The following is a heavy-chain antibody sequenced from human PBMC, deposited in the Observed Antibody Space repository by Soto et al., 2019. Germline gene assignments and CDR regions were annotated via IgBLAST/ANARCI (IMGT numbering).Heavy chain of an antibody. CDR3: AKNSLYLQMNGLRAEDTAVYFCVGEVGFQLIY. J-gene: IGHJ4*02. D-gene: IGHD1-26*01. CDR2: TYYRRNT. V-gene: IGHV4-39*01. Sequence: SETLSLTCSVSGGSIDSTDFYWVWVRQPPGEGLEWIGSTYYRRNTYYNSSLRSRVTLSVDTSKNQFSLRLSSVKGRFTISRDNAKNSLYLQMNGLRAEDTAVYFCVGEVGFQLIYWGQGTLVTVSS. CDR1: GGSIDSTDFY.